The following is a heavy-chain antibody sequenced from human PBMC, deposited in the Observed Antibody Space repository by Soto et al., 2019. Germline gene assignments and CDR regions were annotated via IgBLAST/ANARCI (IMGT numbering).Heavy chain of an antibody. CDR1: GGSISSYY. J-gene: IGHJ6*02. D-gene: IGHD3-3*01. CDR3: ARDTYSWXFWSGSRRWYYYYGMDV. Sequence: PSETLSLTCTVSGGSISSYYWSWIRQPAGKGLEWIGRIYTSGSTNYNPSLKSRVTMSVDTSKNQFSLKLSSVTAADTAVYYCARDTYSWXFWSGSRRWYYYYGMDVWGQGTTVTVSS. V-gene: IGHV4-4*07. CDR2: IYTSGST.